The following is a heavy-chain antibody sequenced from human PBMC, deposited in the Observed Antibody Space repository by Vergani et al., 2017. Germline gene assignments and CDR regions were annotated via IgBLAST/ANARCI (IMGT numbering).Heavy chain of an antibody. CDR2: ISSSGNTI. CDR1: GFTFSAYY. V-gene: IGHV3-11*01. J-gene: IGHJ3*02. Sequence: QVRLVESGGGLVKPGGSLRLSCAASGFTFSAYYMSWFRQAPGKGLEWVSYISSSGNTIYNADSVKGRFTISRDNAKNSLFLRMNSLRADDTAVYYCARGSRYCTSTSCSPLNVYDIWGQGTMVTVSS. CDR3: ARGSRYCTSTSCSPLNVYDI. D-gene: IGHD2-2*01.